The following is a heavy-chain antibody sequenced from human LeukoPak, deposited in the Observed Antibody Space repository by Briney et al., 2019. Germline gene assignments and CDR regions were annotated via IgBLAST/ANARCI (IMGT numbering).Heavy chain of an antibody. Sequence: GRSLRLSCAASGFTFSSYAMHWVRQAPGKGLEWVAVISSDGNNKYYAASVKGRFTISRDNSKNTLYLQMNSLRAEDTAVYYCARDEYLWVVIQLGLFDYWGQGTLVTVSS. V-gene: IGHV3-30-3*01. CDR2: ISSDGNNK. D-gene: IGHD2-2*01. CDR3: ARDEYLWVVIQLGLFDY. CDR1: GFTFSSYA. J-gene: IGHJ4*02.